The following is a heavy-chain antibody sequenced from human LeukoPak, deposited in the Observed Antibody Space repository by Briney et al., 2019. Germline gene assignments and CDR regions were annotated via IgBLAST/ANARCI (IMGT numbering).Heavy chain of an antibody. J-gene: IGHJ4*02. CDR1: GFTFSSYA. V-gene: IGHV3-23*01. CDR3: AKDGAGGYYDSSGYLDY. Sequence: RPGGSLRLSCAASGFTFSSYAMSWVRQAPGKGLEWVSAISGSGGSTYYADSVKGRFTISRDNSKNTLYLQMNSLRAEDTAVYYCAKDGAGGYYDSSGYLDYWGQGTLATVSS. CDR2: ISGSGGST. D-gene: IGHD3-22*01.